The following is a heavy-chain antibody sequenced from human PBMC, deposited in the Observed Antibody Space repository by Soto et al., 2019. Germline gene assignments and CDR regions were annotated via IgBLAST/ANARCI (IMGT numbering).Heavy chain of an antibody. CDR2: IIPILGIA. D-gene: IGHD3-22*01. CDR3: ARDRAPDYYDSSGYYDY. Sequence: QVQLVQSGAEVKKPGSSVKVSCKASGGTFSSYTISWVRQAPGQGLEWMGRIIPILGIANYAQKFQGRVTITVDKSTSTAYMELSSLRSEDTAVYYCARDRAPDYYDSSGYYDYWGQGTLVTVSS. J-gene: IGHJ4*02. CDR1: GGTFSSYT. V-gene: IGHV1-69*08.